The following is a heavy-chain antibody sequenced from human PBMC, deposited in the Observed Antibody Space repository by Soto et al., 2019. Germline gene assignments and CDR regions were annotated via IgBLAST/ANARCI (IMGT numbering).Heavy chain of an antibody. CDR1: GGSISSSSW. J-gene: IGHJ3*02. CDR3: ARGSSFRGDFDI. D-gene: IGHD2-21*01. V-gene: IGHV4-4*02. Sequence: HLQESGPGLVRPSETLSLTCAVSGGSISSSSWWTWVRQSPEKGLECIGEFYHAGSPDYNPYFQSRVTIRLDKSKNNFSLRLTSVTAADTGGYYCARGSSFRGDFDIWGQGTTVTVSS. CDR2: FYHAGSP.